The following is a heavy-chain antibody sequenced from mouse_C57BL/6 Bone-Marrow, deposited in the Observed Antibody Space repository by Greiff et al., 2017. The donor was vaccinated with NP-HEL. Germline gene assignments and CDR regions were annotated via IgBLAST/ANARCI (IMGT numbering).Heavy chain of an antibody. J-gene: IGHJ2*01. V-gene: IGHV1-82*01. CDR2: IYPGDGDT. CDR1: GYAFSSSW. Sequence: QVQLKQSGPELVKPGASVKISCKASGYAFSSSWMNWVKQRPGKGLEWIGRIYPGDGDTNYNGKFKGKATLTADKSSSTAYMQLSSLTSEDSAVYFCARPGGPYYFDYWGQGTTLTVSS. CDR3: ARPGGPYYFDY.